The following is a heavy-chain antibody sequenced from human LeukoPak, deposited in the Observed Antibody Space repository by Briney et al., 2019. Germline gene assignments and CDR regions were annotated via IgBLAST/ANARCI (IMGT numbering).Heavy chain of an antibody. Sequence: ASVKVSCKASGYTFIGYYMHWVRQAPGQGLEWMGWVNPASGGTNYAQKFQGRVTMTRDTSISTAYMELSRLRSDDTAVYYCASSLRGYSYGGGYFDYWGQGTLVTVSS. V-gene: IGHV1-2*02. CDR3: ASSLRGYSYGGGYFDY. D-gene: IGHD5-18*01. CDR2: VNPASGGT. CDR1: GYTFIGYY. J-gene: IGHJ4*02.